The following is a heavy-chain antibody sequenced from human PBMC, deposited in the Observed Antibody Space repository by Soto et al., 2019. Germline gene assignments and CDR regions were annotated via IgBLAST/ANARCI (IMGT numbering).Heavy chain of an antibody. D-gene: IGHD2-2*01. V-gene: IGHV1-18*04. CDR2: ISAYNGNT. J-gene: IGHJ5*02. Sequence: GAPVKGSRKAYGYTFTSYGISWVRRAPGQACEWMRWISAYNGNTNYAQKLQGRVTMTTDTSTSTAYMELRSLRSDDTAVYYCARVVPGAEAWFGPWGQGTLVTVSS. CDR3: ARVVPGAEAWFGP. CDR1: GYTFTSYG.